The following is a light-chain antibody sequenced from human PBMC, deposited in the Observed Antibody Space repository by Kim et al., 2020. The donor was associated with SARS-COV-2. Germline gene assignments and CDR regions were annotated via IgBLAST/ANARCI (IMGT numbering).Light chain of an antibody. Sequence: DIQMTQSPSSLSASVGDRVTMTCQASQDISNYLNWYQQKPGKAPKLLIYDASNLETGVPSRFSGSESGTDFTFTISSLQPEDIATYCCQQYDNLPLTFGGGTKVDIK. CDR1: QDISNY. CDR2: DAS. V-gene: IGKV1-33*01. J-gene: IGKJ4*01. CDR3: QQYDNLPLT.